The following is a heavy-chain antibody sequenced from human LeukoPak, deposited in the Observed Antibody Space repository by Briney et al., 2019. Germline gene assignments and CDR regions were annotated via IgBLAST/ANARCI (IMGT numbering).Heavy chain of an antibody. CDR3: AVYYYDSSGYYYLSRWNAFDI. V-gene: IGHV4-4*02. CDR1: SGSIFSNNW. D-gene: IGHD3-22*01. CDR2: IFHSGST. J-gene: IGHJ3*02. Sequence: PSETLSLTCAVSSGSIFSNNWWSWVRQPPGEGLEWIGQIFHSGSTSYSPSLKSRVTISVDKSKNQFSLKLTSVTAADTAVYYCAVYYYDSSGYYYLSRWNAFDIWGQGTMVTVSS.